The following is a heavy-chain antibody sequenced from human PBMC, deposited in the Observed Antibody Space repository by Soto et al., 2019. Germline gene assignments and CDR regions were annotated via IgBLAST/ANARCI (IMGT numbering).Heavy chain of an antibody. V-gene: IGHV6-1*01. D-gene: IGHD6-19*01. Sequence: SPTLSLTCAISGDSVSSNSAAWNWIRQSPSRGLEWLGRTYYRSKWYNDYAVSVKSRITINPDTSKNQFSLQLNSVTPEDTAVYYCARDRVSSGSQSLDAFDIWGQGTMVTVS. CDR1: GDSVSSNSAA. CDR3: ARDRVSSGSQSLDAFDI. J-gene: IGHJ3*02. CDR2: TYYRSKWYN.